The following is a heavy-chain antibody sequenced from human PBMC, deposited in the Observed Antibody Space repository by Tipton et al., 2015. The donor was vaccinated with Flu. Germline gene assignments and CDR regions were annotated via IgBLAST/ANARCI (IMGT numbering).Heavy chain of an antibody. CDR2: MNPNSGSA. D-gene: IGHD2-15*01. V-gene: IGHV1-8*01. CDR1: GYTFTSYD. J-gene: IGHJ4*02. Sequence: QLVQSGAEVKKPGASVKVSCKASGYTFTSYDINWVRQATGQGLEWMGWMNPNSGSAAYAQKFQGRVTMTRNTSISTAYMELSRLISEDTAAYYCARRAGYCSDGSCYKVDYWGQGTLVTVSS. CDR3: ARRAGYCSDGSCYKVDY.